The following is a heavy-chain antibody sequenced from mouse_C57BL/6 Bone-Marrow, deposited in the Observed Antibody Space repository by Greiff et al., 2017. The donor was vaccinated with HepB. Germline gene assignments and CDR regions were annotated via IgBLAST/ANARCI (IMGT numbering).Heavy chain of an antibody. D-gene: IGHD2-4*01. CDR2: IYPRSGNT. J-gene: IGHJ3*01. CDR3: ARFDYDEGAWFAY. Sequence: VQLQESGAELARPGASVKLSCKASGYTFTSYGISWVKQRTGQGLEWIGEIYPRSGNTYYNEKFKGKATLTADKSSSTAYMELRSLTSEDSAVYFCARFDYDEGAWFAYWGQGTLVNVSA. V-gene: IGHV1-81*01. CDR1: GYTFTSYG.